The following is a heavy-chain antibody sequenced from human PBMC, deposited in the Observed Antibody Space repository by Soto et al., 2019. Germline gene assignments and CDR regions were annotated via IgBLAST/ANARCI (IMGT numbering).Heavy chain of an antibody. D-gene: IGHD5-18*01. CDR2: IDTSGHTI. J-gene: IGHJ6*02. CDR3: ARDREEWNTAIGRFPNNGIDV. V-gene: IGHV3-48*03. Sequence: GGSLRLSCAASGFTLSSYEMSWVRQAPGKGLEWVSYIDTSGHTIYYADSVKGRFTMSRDNTKNSLHLQMNSLRADDTAVYYCARDREEWNTAIGRFPNNGIDVWGQGTTVTVSS. CDR1: GFTLSSYE.